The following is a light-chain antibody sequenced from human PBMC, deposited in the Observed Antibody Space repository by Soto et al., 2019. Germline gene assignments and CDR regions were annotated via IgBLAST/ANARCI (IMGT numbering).Light chain of an antibody. CDR2: VAS. V-gene: IGKV3-20*01. CDR3: QQYGSSPLT. Sequence: EIVLTQSPGTLSLSPGERATLSCRASQSVSRNYLAWYPQKPGQSPRLLIYVASSRATGIPDRFSGSGSGTDFTLTISRLEPEDFAVYYCQQYGSSPLTFGGGTKVDIK. CDR1: QSVSRNY. J-gene: IGKJ4*01.